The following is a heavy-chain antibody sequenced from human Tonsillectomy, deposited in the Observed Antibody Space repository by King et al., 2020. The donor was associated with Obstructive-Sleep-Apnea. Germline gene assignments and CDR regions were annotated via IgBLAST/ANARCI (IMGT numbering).Heavy chain of an antibody. J-gene: IGHJ4*02. D-gene: IGHD3-22*01. Sequence: VQLVESGGGLVQPGGSLRLSCAASGFNFGAYWMSWVRQVPGKGLEWVAHTNELGSDNYYAESVKGRFTISRDNAKNELYLQLSSLRVEDTAVFYCARDDYDSSGYFVYWGQGAQVTVTS. V-gene: IGHV3-7*03. CDR1: GFNFGAYW. CDR3: ARDDYDSSGYFVY. CDR2: TNELGSDN.